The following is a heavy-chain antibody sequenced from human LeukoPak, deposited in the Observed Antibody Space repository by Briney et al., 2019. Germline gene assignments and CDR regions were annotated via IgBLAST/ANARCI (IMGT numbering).Heavy chain of an antibody. D-gene: IGHD3-9*01. CDR2: IYYSGST. V-gene: IGHV4-39*07. CDR1: GGSISSSSYY. CDR3: ARGLRYFDWLSPSFDY. Sequence: SETLSLTCTVSGGSISSSSYYWGWVRQPPGKGLEWIGSIYYSGSTNYNPSLKSRVTISVDTSKNQFSLKLSSVTAADTAVYYCARGLRYFDWLSPSFDYWGQGTLVTVSS. J-gene: IGHJ4*02.